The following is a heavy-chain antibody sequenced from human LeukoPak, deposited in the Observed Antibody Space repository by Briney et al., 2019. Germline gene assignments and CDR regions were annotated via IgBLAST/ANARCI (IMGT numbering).Heavy chain of an antibody. D-gene: IGHD1-1*01. Sequence: GGSLRLSCAISGFIFNTNGMNWVRQSPGKGLEWLATIACGDESTYYADSAKGRFAIPRDNSKNTVSLNMNTLRVEDTAVYYCARGVYWSLDYWGQGTPVTVSS. CDR2: IACGDEST. CDR3: ARGVYWSLDY. CDR1: GFIFNTNG. J-gene: IGHJ4*02. V-gene: IGHV3-23*01.